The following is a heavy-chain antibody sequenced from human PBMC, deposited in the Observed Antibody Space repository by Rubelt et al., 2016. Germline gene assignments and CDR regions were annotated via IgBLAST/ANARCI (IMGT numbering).Heavy chain of an antibody. CDR3: ARDRIRIAARQGWYFDL. J-gene: IGHJ2*01. Sequence: QVQLVQSGAEVKKPGASVKVSCKASGYTFTSYGISWVRQAPGQGLEWMGWISAYNGNTNYAQKLKGRVTLTTDKSTSKAYLELRSRGADDTAVYYCARDRIRIAARQGWYFDLWGRGTLVTVSS. CDR1: GYTFTSYG. V-gene: IGHV1-18*01. D-gene: IGHD6-6*01. CDR2: ISAYNGNT.